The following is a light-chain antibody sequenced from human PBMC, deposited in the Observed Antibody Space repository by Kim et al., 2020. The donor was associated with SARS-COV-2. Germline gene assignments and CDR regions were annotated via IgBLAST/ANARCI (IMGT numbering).Light chain of an antibody. CDR3: QTWSTSIQV. Sequence: QPVLTQSPSASASLGASVKLTCTLSSGHSSYAIAWHQQQPEKGPRYLMNLNNDGSHSKGDGIPDRFSGSSSGAERYLTISSLQSEDEDDYYCQTWSTSIQVFGGGTQLTVL. V-gene: IGLV4-69*01. CDR2: LNNDGSH. CDR1: SGHSSYA. J-gene: IGLJ3*02.